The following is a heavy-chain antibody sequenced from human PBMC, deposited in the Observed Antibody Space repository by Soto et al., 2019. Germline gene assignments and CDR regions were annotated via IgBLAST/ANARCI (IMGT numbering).Heavy chain of an antibody. CDR1: GFTFSNAW. J-gene: IGHJ6*02. Sequence: GSLRLSCAASGFTFSNAWMNWVRQAPGKGLEWVGRIKSKTDGGTTDYAAPVKGRFTISRDDSKNTLYLQMNSLKTEDTAVYYCTTKVYGSGSYSANYGMDVWGQGTTVTVSS. CDR3: TTKVYGSGSYSANYGMDV. V-gene: IGHV3-15*07. D-gene: IGHD3-10*01. CDR2: IKSKTDGGTT.